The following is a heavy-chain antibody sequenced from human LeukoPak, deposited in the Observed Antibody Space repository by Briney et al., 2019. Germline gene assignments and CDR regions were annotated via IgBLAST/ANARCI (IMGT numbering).Heavy chain of an antibody. CDR3: ARSRSHYDFWSGYYTYYFDY. D-gene: IGHD3-3*01. J-gene: IGHJ4*02. V-gene: IGHV3-66*02. CDR2: IYSGGST. Sequence: GGSLRLSCAASGFTVSSNYMSWVRQAPGKGLEWVSVIYSGGSTYYADSVKGRFTISRDNSKNTLYLQMNSLRAEDTAVYYCARSRSHYDFWSGYYTYYFDYWGQGTLVTVSS. CDR1: GFTVSSNY.